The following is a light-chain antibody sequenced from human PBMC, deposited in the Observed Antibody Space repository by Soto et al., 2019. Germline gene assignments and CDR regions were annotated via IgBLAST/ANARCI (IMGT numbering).Light chain of an antibody. V-gene: IGKV3-11*01. J-gene: IGKJ5*01. CDR1: QSVTTY. CDR3: QQRTNWPIT. CDR2: DAS. Sequence: EIVLTQSPATLSLSPGERATLSCRASQSVTTYLAWYQQKPGQAPRXLIYDASNRATGIPARFSAIVSGTDFTLTLRSLEPEDSEVYDGQQRTNWPITFGQGTRLEIK.